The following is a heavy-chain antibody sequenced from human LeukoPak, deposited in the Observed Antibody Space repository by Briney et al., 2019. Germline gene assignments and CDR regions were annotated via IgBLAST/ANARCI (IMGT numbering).Heavy chain of an antibody. CDR1: GGSISSGGYC. Sequence: PSETLSLTCTVSGGSISSGGYCWSWIRQHPGKGLEWIGYIYYSGSTYYNPSLKSRVTISVDTSKNQFSLKLSSVTAADTAVYYCARAGIAAAGTYYYYYGMDVWGQGTTVTVSS. CDR2: IYYSGST. V-gene: IGHV4-31*03. CDR3: ARAGIAAAGTYYYYYGMDV. J-gene: IGHJ6*02. D-gene: IGHD6-13*01.